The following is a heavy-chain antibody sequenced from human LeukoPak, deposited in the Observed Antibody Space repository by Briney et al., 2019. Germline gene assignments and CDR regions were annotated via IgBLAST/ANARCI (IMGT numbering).Heavy chain of an antibody. CDR2: IYTSGST. V-gene: IGHV4-4*07. J-gene: IGHJ4*02. CDR3: ARDLAYDSSGYYPSGFDY. CDR1: GGSFSGYY. D-gene: IGHD3-22*01. Sequence: SETLSLTCAVYGGSFSGYYWSWIRQPPGKGLEWIGRIYTSGSTNYNPSLKSRVTMSVDTSKNQFSLKLSSVTAADTAVYYCARDLAYDSSGYYPSGFDYWGQGTLVTVSS.